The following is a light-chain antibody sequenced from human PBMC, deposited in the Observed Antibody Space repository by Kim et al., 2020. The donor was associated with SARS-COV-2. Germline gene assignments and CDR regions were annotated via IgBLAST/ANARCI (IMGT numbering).Light chain of an antibody. V-gene: IGKV3-20*01. CDR2: DAS. CDR1: QSFSSNY. CDR3: HQYGTSPGT. J-gene: IGKJ1*01. Sequence: EIVLTQSPGTLSLSPGERATLSCRASQSFSSNYLAWYQQRPGQAPRLLIYDASRRVTGIPDRLSGSGSGTDFTLTVSRLQPEDFAVYYCHQYGTSPGTFGQGTKVDIK.